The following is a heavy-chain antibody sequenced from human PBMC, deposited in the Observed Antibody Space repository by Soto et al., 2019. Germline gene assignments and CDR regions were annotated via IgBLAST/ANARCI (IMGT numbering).Heavy chain of an antibody. J-gene: IGHJ4*02. V-gene: IGHV4-59*01. CDR1: DSISTYY. CDR3: ARDAVGATHFDY. D-gene: IGHD1-26*01. CDR2: IYYMGRT. Sequence: SETLSLICTVDSISTYYWNWIRQPPGKGLEWIGYIYYMGRTNYNSSLKSRATISIDTSNNQFSLKLSSVTAADTAIYYCARDAVGATHFDYWGQGAPVTVSS.